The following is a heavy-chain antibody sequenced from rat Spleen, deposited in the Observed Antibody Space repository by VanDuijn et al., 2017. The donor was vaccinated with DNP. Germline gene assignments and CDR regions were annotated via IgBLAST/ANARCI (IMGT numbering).Heavy chain of an antibody. Sequence: EVQLVETGGGLVQPGRSLKLSCVASGFTFSNYWMFWIRQAPGKGLEWVASINTDGGSTKYSDSVKGRFTISRDNEENTLYLQMNSQRSEDTGNYYCAKYKWFYAMDAWGQGTSVTVSS. CDR2: INTDGGST. V-gene: IGHV5-58*01. J-gene: IGHJ4*01. CDR3: AKYKWFYAMDA. CDR1: GFTFSNYW. D-gene: IGHD1-12*03.